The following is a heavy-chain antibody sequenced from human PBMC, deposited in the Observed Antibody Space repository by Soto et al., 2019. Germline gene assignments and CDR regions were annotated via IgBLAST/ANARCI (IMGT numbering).Heavy chain of an antibody. CDR3: ARTTTGGSGTSDY. D-gene: IGHD3-10*01. Sequence: SETLSLTCTVSGDSISSFGNYWSWIRQYPGKGLEWIGYIYHSGSTYYNPSLKSRVSLTVDPSRNQFSLNLNSVTAADTAVYYCARTTTGGSGTSDYWGQGTQVTVSS. CDR2: IYHSGST. CDR1: GDSISSFGNY. J-gene: IGHJ4*02. V-gene: IGHV4-31*03.